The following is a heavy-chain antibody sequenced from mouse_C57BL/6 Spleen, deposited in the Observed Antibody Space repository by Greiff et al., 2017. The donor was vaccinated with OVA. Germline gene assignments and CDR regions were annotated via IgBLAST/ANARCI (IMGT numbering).Heavy chain of an antibody. D-gene: IGHD1-1*01. CDR2: ISYSGST. J-gene: IGHJ4*01. V-gene: IGHV3-8*01. CDR3: ARSFYYYGSSPYAMDY. Sequence: DVQLQESGPGLAKPSQTLSLTCSVTGYSITSDYWNWIRKFPGNKLEYMGYISYSGSTYYNPSLKSRISITRDTSKNQYYLQLNSVTTEDTATYYCARSFYYYGSSPYAMDYWGQGTSVTVSS. CDR1: GYSITSDY.